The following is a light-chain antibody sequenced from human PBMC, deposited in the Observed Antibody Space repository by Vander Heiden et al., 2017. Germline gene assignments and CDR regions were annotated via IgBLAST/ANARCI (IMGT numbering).Light chain of an antibody. J-gene: IGLJ3*02. CDR1: SSNIGNNA. CDR2: YDD. V-gene: IGLV1-36*01. Sequence: QSVLTQPPSLSAPPRQRVTISCSGSSSNIGNNAVNWYQQLPGKAPKLLIYYDDLLPSWVVDRFSGSKSGSSAALATSGLQSEDEADYYCAAWGDSLNGPVFGGGTKLTVL. CDR3: AAWGDSLNGPV.